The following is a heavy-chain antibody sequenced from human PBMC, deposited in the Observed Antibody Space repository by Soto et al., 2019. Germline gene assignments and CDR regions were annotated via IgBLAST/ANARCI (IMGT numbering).Heavy chain of an antibody. Sequence: GESLKISCKGSGYSFTSYWIGWVRQMPGKGLEWMGIIYPGDSDTRYSPSFQGQVTISADKSISTAYLQWSSLKASDTAMYYCARRRGTAGATVTLSGRDVWGKGTRVTFP. CDR1: GYSFTSYW. CDR2: IYPGDSDT. D-gene: IGHD4-17*01. J-gene: IGHJ6*04. CDR3: ARRRGTAGATVTLSGRDV. V-gene: IGHV5-51*01.